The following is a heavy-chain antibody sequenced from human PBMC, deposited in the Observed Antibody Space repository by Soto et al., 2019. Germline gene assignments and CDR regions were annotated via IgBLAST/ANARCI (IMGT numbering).Heavy chain of an antibody. Sequence: LRLSCAASGFTFSNYGMHWARQAPGKGLEWVAAILYDGSNKYYADSVKGRFTISRDNSKNTLYLQMNSLRAEDTAVYYCAGGTYYFVYRGQGTLVTVSS. V-gene: IGHV3-33*01. CDR1: GFTFSNYG. D-gene: IGHD1-26*01. CDR3: AGGTYYFVY. J-gene: IGHJ4*02. CDR2: ILYDGSNK.